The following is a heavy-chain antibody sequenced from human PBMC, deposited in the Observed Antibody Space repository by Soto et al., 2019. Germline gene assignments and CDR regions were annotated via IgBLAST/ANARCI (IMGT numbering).Heavy chain of an antibody. Sequence: GGSLRLSCSASGFTFTSYAMSWVRQAPGKGLEWVSGISGSGGDTKSADSVKGRFTISRDNFKNMLYLQMNTLRAEDTAVYYCAKHHFWNLYKTGLDSWGQGTLVTVSS. J-gene: IGHJ4*02. CDR1: GFTFTSYA. CDR3: AKHHFWNLYKTGLDS. CDR2: ISGSGGDT. V-gene: IGHV3-23*01. D-gene: IGHD3-3*02.